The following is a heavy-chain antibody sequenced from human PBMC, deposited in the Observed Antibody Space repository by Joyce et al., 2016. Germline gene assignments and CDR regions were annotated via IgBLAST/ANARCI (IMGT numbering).Heavy chain of an antibody. J-gene: IGHJ4*02. Sequence: QVQLQESGPGLVKPSQTLSLTCTVSGGSVRRGGYYWSWIRQHPGRGLEWIGYIYHSGSADYAPSLESRVTMSVDTSRNQFSLNLTSVSVADTAVYYCARALGRGYYFDYWGQGTPITVSS. D-gene: IGHD5-24*01. CDR3: ARALGRGYYFDY. CDR1: GGSVRRGGYY. CDR2: IYHSGSA. V-gene: IGHV4-31*03.